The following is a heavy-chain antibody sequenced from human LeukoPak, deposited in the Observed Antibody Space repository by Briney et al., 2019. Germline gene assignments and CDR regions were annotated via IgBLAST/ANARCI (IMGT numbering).Heavy chain of an antibody. CDR2: IDSGRNI. V-gene: IGHV4-39*01. CDR3: ARTKYYFDSSDYFFFDP. Sequence: TSETLSLTCTVSYESISSSSHYWGWIRRPPGKGLEWIGSIDSGRNIHSNPSLDDRDTISVDTSKNQFSLKLSSVTAADTAVYYCARTKYYFDSSDYFFFDPWGQGILVIVSS. D-gene: IGHD3-22*01. J-gene: IGHJ5*02. CDR1: YESISSSSHY.